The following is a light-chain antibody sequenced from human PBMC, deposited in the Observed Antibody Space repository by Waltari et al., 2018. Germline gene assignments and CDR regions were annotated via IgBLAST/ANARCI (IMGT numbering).Light chain of an antibody. CDR3: QQYNSYPWT. CDR1: QSISSW. V-gene: IGKV1-5*03. CDR2: KAS. Sequence: DIQMTQSPSTLSASVGDRVTITCRASQSISSWLAWYQQKPGKAPKLLIYKASSLESGVPSRFSGSGSGTEFTHTISSLQPEDFATYHCQQYNSYPWTFGQGTKVEIK. J-gene: IGKJ1*01.